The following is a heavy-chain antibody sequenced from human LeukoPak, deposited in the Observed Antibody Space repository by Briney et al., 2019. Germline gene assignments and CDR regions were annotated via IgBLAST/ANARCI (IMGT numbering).Heavy chain of an antibody. J-gene: IGHJ4*02. CDR3: ARQDTAMVAFDY. CDR2: IYYSGNT. CDR1: GGSISSSSYY. V-gene: IGHV4-39*01. Sequence: SETLSLTCTVSGGSISSSSYYWGWIRKPPGKGLEWIGSIYYSGNTYYNPSLKSRVTMSVGTSKNQFSLRLSSVTAADTAVYYCARQDTAMVAFDYWGQGTLVTVSS. D-gene: IGHD5-18*01.